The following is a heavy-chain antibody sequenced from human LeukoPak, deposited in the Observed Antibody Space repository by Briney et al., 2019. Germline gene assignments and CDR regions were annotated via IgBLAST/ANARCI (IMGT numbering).Heavy chain of an antibody. V-gene: IGHV1-69*13. CDR2: IIPIFGTA. D-gene: IGHD4-23*01. Sequence: SVKVSCKASGGTCSSYAISWVRQAPGQGLEWMGGIIPIFGTANYAQKFQGRVTITADESTSTAYMELSSLRSEDTAVYYCARGRWRRGSATHYWFDPWGQGTLVTVSS. CDR3: ARGRWRRGSATHYWFDP. J-gene: IGHJ5*02. CDR1: GGTCSSYA.